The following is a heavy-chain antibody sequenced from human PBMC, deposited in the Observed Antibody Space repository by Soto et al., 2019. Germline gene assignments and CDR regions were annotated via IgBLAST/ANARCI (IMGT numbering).Heavy chain of an antibody. Sequence: EVQLVESGGTLVQPGRSLRLSCTASGFTFDDYAMHWVRQAPGKGLEWVAGITWNSGSTDDADSVRGGFTISRDNAKSSIYLQMNSLRSDDTALYYCVIDIGSSAFQGYFLHWGQGTLVTVSS. CDR3: VIDIGSSAFQGYFLH. CDR2: ITWNSGST. J-gene: IGHJ1*01. CDR1: GFTFDDYA. V-gene: IGHV3-9*01. D-gene: IGHD6-19*01.